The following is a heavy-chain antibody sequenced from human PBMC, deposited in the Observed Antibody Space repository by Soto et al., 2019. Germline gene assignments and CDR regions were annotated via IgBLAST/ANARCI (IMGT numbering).Heavy chain of an antibody. CDR1: GGSISSGGFY. V-gene: IGHV4-31*11. Sequence: KPSETLSLTCAFSGGSISSGGFYWSWIRQNPGKGLEWIGYIYYSGSTYYNPSLKSRVTISVDTSKNQFSLKLSSVTAADTAGYYCARNWANIWGQGTMVTVSS. D-gene: IGHD3-16*01. CDR3: ARNWANI. J-gene: IGHJ3*02. CDR2: IYYSGST.